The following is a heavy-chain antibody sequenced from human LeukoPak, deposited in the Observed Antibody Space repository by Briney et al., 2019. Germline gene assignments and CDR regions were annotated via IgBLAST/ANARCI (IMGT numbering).Heavy chain of an antibody. CDR1: GFTFSNYA. CDR3: ARDFYVGSGSYYIGY. J-gene: IGHJ4*02. Sequence: GGSLRLSCRASGFTFSNYAMTWVRQTPGKGLEWVSSTGGNGGGTSLADSVKGRFTISRDNSKNTLYLQMNSLRAEDTAVYFCARDFYVGSGSYYIGYWGQGTLVTVSS. D-gene: IGHD3-10*01. CDR2: TGGNGGGT. V-gene: IGHV3-23*01.